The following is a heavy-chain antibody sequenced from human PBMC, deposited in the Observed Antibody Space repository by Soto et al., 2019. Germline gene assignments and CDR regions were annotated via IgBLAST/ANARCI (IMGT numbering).Heavy chain of an antibody. CDR2: ISSSSSTI. CDR3: VKDRGGITMIVGISDAFDI. D-gene: IGHD3-22*01. V-gene: IGHV3-48*01. CDR1: GFTFSSYS. Sequence: PGGSLRLSCAASGFTFSSYSMNWVRQAPGKGLEWVSYISSSSSTIYYADSVKGRFTISRDNSKNTLYLQMNSLRAEDTAVYYCVKDRGGITMIVGISDAFDIWGQGTMVTVSS. J-gene: IGHJ3*02.